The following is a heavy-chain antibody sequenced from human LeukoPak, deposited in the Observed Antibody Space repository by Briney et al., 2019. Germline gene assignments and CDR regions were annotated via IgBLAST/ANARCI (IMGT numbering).Heavy chain of an antibody. Sequence: SGPAVVKPTQTLTLTCTFSGFSLSTRGMCVSWIRQPPGRALEWLALIHWDDDRYYSPSLKTRLAISKDTSKNQVVLTMTNMDPVDTATYYCARIGVLSGASNYFDYWGQGALVTVSS. CDR3: ARIGVLSGASNYFDY. D-gene: IGHD4-11*01. V-gene: IGHV2-70*01. J-gene: IGHJ4*02. CDR2: IHWDDDR. CDR1: GFSLSTRGMC.